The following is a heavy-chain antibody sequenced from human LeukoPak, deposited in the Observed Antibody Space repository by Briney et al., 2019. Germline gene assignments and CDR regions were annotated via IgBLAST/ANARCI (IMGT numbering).Heavy chain of an antibody. D-gene: IGHD5-18*01. CDR2: ISGSGGST. CDR3: AKETPRTRAYSLSDCDN. J-gene: IGHJ4*02. V-gene: IGHV3-23*01. CDR1: GFTFSSYA. Sequence: GGSLRLSCAASGFTFSSYAMSWVRQAPGKGLEWVSAISGSGGSTYYADSVKGRFTISRDNSKNTLYLQMNSLRAEATAVYYFAKETPRTRAYSLSDCDNWGQGNLVTVSS.